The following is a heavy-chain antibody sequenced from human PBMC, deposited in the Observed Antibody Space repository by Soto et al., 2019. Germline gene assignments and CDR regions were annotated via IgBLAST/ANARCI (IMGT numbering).Heavy chain of an antibody. CDR2: ISVYNGKT. J-gene: IGHJ3*02. CDR3: AKDDYGINDGDSLEM. V-gene: IGHV1-18*01. CDR1: GYTFTSFG. Sequence: QVQLVQSGAEVKKPGASVKVSCKASGYTFTSFGITWVRQAPGQGLDWMGWISVYNGKTSYAKKLKGRVTVTRDTSTNTAYMKLRILRSDDTAIYYCAKDDYGINDGDSLEMWGQGTVVTVSS. D-gene: IGHD4-17*01.